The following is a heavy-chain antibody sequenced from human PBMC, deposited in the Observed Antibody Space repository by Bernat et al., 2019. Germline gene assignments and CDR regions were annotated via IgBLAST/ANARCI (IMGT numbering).Heavy chain of an antibody. CDR1: GDSVSSNSVT. Sequence: QVQLQQSGPGLVKPSQTLSLNCAISGDSVSSNSVTWNWIRQSPSRGLEWLGRTYYRSKWYNEYAVSVKSRITTNPDTSKNQFSLQLTFVTPDDTAVYYCARGDWPKGHDYWGQGTLVTVSS. V-gene: IGHV6-1*01. CDR2: TYYRSKWYN. D-gene: IGHD2-21*01. CDR3: ARGDWPKGHDY. J-gene: IGHJ4*02.